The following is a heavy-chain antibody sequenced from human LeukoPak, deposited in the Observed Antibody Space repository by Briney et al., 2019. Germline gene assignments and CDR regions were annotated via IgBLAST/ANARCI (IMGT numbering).Heavy chain of an antibody. D-gene: IGHD6-19*01. CDR2: IYSGDFT. V-gene: IGHV3-53*01. J-gene: IGHJ3*02. CDR1: GFTVSSNY. Sequence: PGGSLRLSCAASGFTVSSNYMSWGRQAPGKGLEWVSLIYSGDFTYYADSVKGRFTISRDNSKNTLYLQMNSLRAEDTAVYYCAGSISAVTVPGPGDAFDIWGQGTMVTVSS. CDR3: AGSISAVTVPGPGDAFDI.